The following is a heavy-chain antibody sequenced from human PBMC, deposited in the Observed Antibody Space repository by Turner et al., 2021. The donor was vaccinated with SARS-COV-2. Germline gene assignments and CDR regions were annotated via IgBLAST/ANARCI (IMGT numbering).Heavy chain of an antibody. D-gene: IGHD5-12*01. J-gene: IGHJ4*02. Sequence: EVQLVESGGGLVQPGGSLRLSCAASGFTFSNYWMSWVRQAPGKGLEWVANIKQDGSEKYYVDSVKGRFTISRDNAKNSLYLQMNSLRAEDTAVYYCARGAGGYRTYFDYWGQGTLVTVSS. V-gene: IGHV3-7*03. CDR3: ARGAGGYRTYFDY. CDR2: IKQDGSEK. CDR1: GFTFSNYW.